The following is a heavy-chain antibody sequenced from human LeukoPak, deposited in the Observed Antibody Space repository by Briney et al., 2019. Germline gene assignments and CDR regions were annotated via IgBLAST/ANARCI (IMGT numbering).Heavy chain of an antibody. D-gene: IGHD5-12*01. V-gene: IGHV1-69*13. CDR3: ASNRNVDIVATKYYYYMDV. CDR2: IIPIFGTA. CDR1: GGTFSSYA. J-gene: IGHJ6*03. Sequence: ASVKVSCKASGGTFSSYAISWVRQAPGQGLEWMGGIIPIFGTANYAQKFQGRVTITADESTSTAYMELSSLRSEDTAVYYCASNRNVDIVATKYYYYMDVWGKGTAVTISS.